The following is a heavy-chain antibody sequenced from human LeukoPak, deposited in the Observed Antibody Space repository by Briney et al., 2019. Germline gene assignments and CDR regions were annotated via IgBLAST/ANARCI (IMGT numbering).Heavy chain of an antibody. V-gene: IGHV1-18*01. CDR1: RDASKIYG. CDR3: ARDQGFGDHAAVY. J-gene: IGHJ4*02. Sequence: ASVIVSCKASRDASKIYGVSWVRHAPGQGLEWMGWISESNGDTHYAQNLQDRVTLTTDTSTRTAYMELRSLTSDDTAVYYCARDQGFGDHAAVYWGQGTLVIVSS. CDR2: ISESNGDT. D-gene: IGHD4-17*01.